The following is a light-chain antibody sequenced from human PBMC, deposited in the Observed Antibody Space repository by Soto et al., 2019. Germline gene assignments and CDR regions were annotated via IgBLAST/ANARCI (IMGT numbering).Light chain of an antibody. Sequence: DIQLTQSPSSLSASVGDRVTITCRTSQTAITFLNWYQQKPGKAPKLLIYAASTLQSGVPSRFSGSGSGTDFTLTISNLQPEDFATYYCQQSYSTPRTFGQGTKVEVK. CDR1: QTAITF. V-gene: IGKV1-39*01. CDR2: AAS. CDR3: QQSYSTPRT. J-gene: IGKJ1*01.